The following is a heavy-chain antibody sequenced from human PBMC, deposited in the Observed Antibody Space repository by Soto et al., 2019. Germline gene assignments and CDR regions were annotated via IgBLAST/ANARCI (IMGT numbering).Heavy chain of an antibody. CDR1: GGSISSGGYY. J-gene: IGHJ6*02. Sequence: QVQLQESGPGLVKPSQTLSLTCTVSGGSISSGGYYWSWIRQHPGKGLEWIGYIYYSGSTYYNPSLMSRVTISVDASKNQCCLKLSAVTAADTAVYYCARVCGGDCHYGMDVWGQGTTVTVSS. D-gene: IGHD2-21*02. CDR2: IYYSGST. V-gene: IGHV4-31*03. CDR3: ARVCGGDCHYGMDV.